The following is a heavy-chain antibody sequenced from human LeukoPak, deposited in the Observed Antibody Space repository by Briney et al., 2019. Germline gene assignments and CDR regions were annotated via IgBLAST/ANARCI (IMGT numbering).Heavy chain of an antibody. CDR3: AREPYGGYDDVYYGMDV. Sequence: PSQTLSLTCAVSGGSISSGGYSWSWIRQPPGKGPEWIGYIYHSGSTYYNPSLKSRVTISVDRSKNQFSLKLSSVTAADTAVYYCAREPYGGYDDVYYGMDVWGQGTTVTVSS. CDR2: IYHSGST. CDR1: GGSISSGGYS. V-gene: IGHV4-30-2*01. J-gene: IGHJ6*02. D-gene: IGHD5-12*01.